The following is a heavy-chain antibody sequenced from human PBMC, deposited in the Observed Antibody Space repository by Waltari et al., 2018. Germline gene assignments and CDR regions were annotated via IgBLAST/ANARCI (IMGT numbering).Heavy chain of an antibody. CDR2: ISSSSSYI. V-gene: IGHV3-21*01. D-gene: IGHD2-21*01. Sequence: EVQLVESGGGLVKPGGSLRLSCAASGFTFSSSSINWVRQAPGQGLEWVSSISSSSSYIYYADSVKGRFTISRDNAKNSLYLQMNSLRAEDTAVYYCARDRHCGGDCSLLPGYFDYWGQGTLVTVSS. CDR1: GFTFSSSS. CDR3: ARDRHCGGDCSLLPGYFDY. J-gene: IGHJ4*02.